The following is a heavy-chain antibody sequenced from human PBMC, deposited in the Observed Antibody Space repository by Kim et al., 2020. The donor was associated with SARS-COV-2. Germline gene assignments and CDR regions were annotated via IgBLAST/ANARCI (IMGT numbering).Heavy chain of an antibody. Sequence: SETLSLTCAVSGGSISSSNWWSWVRQPPGKGLEWIGEIYHSGSTNYNPSLKSRVTISVDKSKNQFSLKLSSVTAADTAVYYCARAARLFLVPATAIRNNNGFDPWGQGTLVTVSS. CDR1: GGSISSSNW. V-gene: IGHV4-4*02. CDR3: ARAARLFLVPATAIRNNNGFDP. D-gene: IGHD6-6*01. J-gene: IGHJ5*02. CDR2: IYHSGST.